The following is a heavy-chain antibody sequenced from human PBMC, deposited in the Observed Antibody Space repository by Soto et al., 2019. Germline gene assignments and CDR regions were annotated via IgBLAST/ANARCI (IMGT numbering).Heavy chain of an antibody. D-gene: IGHD1-26*01. CDR3: ARGVGAYDLDY. CDR1: GGTFSTYA. Sequence: QVQRVQSGAEVKKPGSSVKVSCKASGGTFSTYAITWVRQAPGQGLEWLGGIIPIFGTTAYERKFQGRVTITAAESTRTVFIELSSLTSEDTAVYYCARGVGAYDLDYWGQGTMVTVSS. V-gene: IGHV1-69*01. CDR2: IIPIFGTT. J-gene: IGHJ4*02.